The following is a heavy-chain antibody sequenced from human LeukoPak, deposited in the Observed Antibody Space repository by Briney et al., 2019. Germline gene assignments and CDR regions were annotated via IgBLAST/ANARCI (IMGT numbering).Heavy chain of an antibody. CDR2: INPNSGGT. J-gene: IGHJ4*02. CDR1: GYTFTGYY. D-gene: IGHD3-22*01. Sequence: ASVKVSCKASGYTFTGYYMHWVRQAPGQGLEWMGWINPNSGGTNYAQKFQGRVTMTRDTSISTAYMELSRLISDDTAVYYCARSLYYYDSSGYLPHDYWGQGTLVTVSS. CDR3: ARSLYYYDSSGYLPHDY. V-gene: IGHV1-2*02.